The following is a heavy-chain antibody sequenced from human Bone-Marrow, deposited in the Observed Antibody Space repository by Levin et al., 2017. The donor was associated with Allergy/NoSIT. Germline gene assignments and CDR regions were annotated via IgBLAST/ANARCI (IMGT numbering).Heavy chain of an antibody. CDR3: ARGYWDGIRGYSGDP. V-gene: IGHV3-11*01. Sequence: GESLKISCAASGFTFSDYYMSWIRQAPGKGLEWLSYITSSGTTTYYADSVKGRFTISRDNAKNSLFLQMNSLKTEDSAVYYCARGYWDGIRGYSGDPWGQGTLVTVSS. CDR1: GFTFSDYY. CDR2: ITSSGTTT. D-gene: IGHD2-21*01. J-gene: IGHJ5*02.